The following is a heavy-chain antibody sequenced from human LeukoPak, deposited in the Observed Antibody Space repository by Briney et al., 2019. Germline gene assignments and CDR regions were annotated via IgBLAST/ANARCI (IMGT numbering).Heavy chain of an antibody. CDR2: INPSGGST. CDR3: ARDGRTGTAGWYFDL. Sequence: ASVKVSCKASGYTFTSYYIHWVRQAPGQGLEWMGIINPSGGSTNYAQKFQGRVTMARDTSTSTVYIELSSLRSEDTAVYYCARDGRTGTAGWYFDLWGRGTLVTVSS. CDR1: GYTFTSYY. V-gene: IGHV1-46*01. D-gene: IGHD1-1*01. J-gene: IGHJ2*01.